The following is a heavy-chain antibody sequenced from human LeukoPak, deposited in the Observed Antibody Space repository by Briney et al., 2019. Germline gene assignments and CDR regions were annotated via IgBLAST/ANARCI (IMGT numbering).Heavy chain of an antibody. CDR3: ARAPYGSGSYSGSDY. J-gene: IGHJ4*02. CDR2: ISSSSSYI. Sequence: GGSLRLSCAASGFTFSSYSMNWVRQAPGKGLEWVSSISSSSSYIHYADSVKGRFTISRDNAKNSLYLQMNSLRAEDTAVYYCARAPYGSGSYSGSDYWGQGTLVTVSS. CDR1: GFTFSSYS. D-gene: IGHD3-10*01. V-gene: IGHV3-21*01.